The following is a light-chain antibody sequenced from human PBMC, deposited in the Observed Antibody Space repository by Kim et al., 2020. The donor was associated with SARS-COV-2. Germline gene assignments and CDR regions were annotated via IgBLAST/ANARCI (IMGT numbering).Light chain of an antibody. CDR2: AAS. V-gene: IGKV1-16*01. CDR3: QQYKTYPFT. J-gene: IGKJ3*01. Sequence: ASVGDSIPITCRASQAIIDYLYWFQQKPGRAPKSLIHAASSLQSGVPSRFSGSGSGTDFSLTIHNVQPEDFATYYCQQYKTYPFTFGPGTKVDIK. CDR1: QAIIDY.